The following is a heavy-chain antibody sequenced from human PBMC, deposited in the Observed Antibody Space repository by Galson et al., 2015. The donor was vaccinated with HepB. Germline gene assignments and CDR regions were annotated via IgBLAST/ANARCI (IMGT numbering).Heavy chain of an antibody. CDR1: GFTFSSYA. CDR3: AKDLFAGSTSCPLGY. D-gene: IGHD2-2*01. J-gene: IGHJ4*02. V-gene: IGHV3-23*01. Sequence: SLRLSCAASGFTFSSYAMNWVRQAPGKGLEWVSTISGSGGATYYAESVKGRFTISRDNFKNTLYLQMNSLRAEDTALYYCAKDLFAGSTSCPLGYWGQGTLVTVSS. CDR2: ISGSGGAT.